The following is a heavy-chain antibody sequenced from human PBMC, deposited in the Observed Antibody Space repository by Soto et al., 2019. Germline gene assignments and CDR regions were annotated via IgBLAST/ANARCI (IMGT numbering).Heavy chain of an antibody. CDR1: GDSISSGNKY. V-gene: IGHV4-30-4*01. CDR2: IFSSGTT. D-gene: IGHD3-16*01. CDR3: ARVPSPFDYYYAMDV. J-gene: IGHJ6*02. Sequence: PSETLSLTCTVSGDSISSGNKYWSWIRQPPGKGLEWTGYIFSSGTTYYNPSLKSRLTMSLDASQNQFSLKLNSLTDADTAVYFCARVPSPFDYYYAMDVWGQGTTVTVS.